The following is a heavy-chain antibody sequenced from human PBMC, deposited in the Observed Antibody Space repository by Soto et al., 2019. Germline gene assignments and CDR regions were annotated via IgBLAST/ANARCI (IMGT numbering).Heavy chain of an antibody. CDR2: IYYSGYT. J-gene: IGHJ6*02. CDR3: ARDCTSTSCYDYAYYTLDV. D-gene: IGHD2-2*01. Sequence: TLSLSCPVSGDSISSGEYYWSWIRQPPGKGLEWIGYIYYSGYTYYNPSLKSRVAISIDTSKNQFSLKLSSVTAADTAVYYCARDCTSTSCYDYAYYTLDVWGQGTTVTV. CDR1: GDSISSGEYY. V-gene: IGHV4-30-4*01.